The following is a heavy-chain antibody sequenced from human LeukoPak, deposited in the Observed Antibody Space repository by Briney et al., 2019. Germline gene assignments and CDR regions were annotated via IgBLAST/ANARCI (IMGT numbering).Heavy chain of an antibody. D-gene: IGHD3-16*01. V-gene: IGHV4-59*01. J-gene: IGHJ6*03. CDR1: GGSISSYY. CDR3: ASMITPDYYYYYYMDV. Sequence: SETLSLTCTVSGGSISSYYWSWIRQPPGKGLEWIGYIYYSGSTNYNPSLKSRVTISVDTSKNQFSLKLSSVTAADTAVYYCASMITPDYYYYYYMDVWGKGTTVTVSS. CDR2: IYYSGST.